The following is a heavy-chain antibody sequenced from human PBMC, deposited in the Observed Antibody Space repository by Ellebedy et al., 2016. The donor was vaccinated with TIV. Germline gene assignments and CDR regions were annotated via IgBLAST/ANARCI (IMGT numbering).Heavy chain of an antibody. CDR3: ARAPSVDPQMDV. CDR2: INPTAGST. D-gene: IGHD6-19*01. Sequence: AASVKVSCKASVYTFTSSYMHWVRQAPRQGLEWMGIINPTAGSTSSAQKFQGRVTMTSDTSTRTVYMELSSLRSEDTAVYYCARAPSVDPQMDVWGKGTTVTVCS. J-gene: IGHJ6*04. V-gene: IGHV1-46*01. CDR1: VYTFTSSY.